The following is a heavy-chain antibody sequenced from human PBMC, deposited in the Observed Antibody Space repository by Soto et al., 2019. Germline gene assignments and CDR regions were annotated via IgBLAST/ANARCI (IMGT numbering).Heavy chain of an antibody. Sequence: SVKVSCKASGGTFNSYGISWVRQAPGQGLDWMGVIIPLYGTVNYAQKFQGRVSITADKSTSTAYMDLNSLRSEDTAVYYCARVPYCSGGSCYGYFDYWGQGTLVTVSS. V-gene: IGHV1-69*06. D-gene: IGHD2-15*01. J-gene: IGHJ4*02. CDR2: IIPLYGTV. CDR3: ARVPYCSGGSCYGYFDY. CDR1: GGTFNSYG.